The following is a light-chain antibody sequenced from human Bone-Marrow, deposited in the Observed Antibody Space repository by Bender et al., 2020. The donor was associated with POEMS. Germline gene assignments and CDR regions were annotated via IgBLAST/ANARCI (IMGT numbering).Light chain of an antibody. CDR2: EGS. CDR3: CSYAGRYTWV. V-gene: IGLV2-11*01. CDR1: SNDIGGYDF. Sequence: QSALTQPASVSGSRGQSITISCTGTSNDIGGYDFVSWYQQHPGKAPKVMIYEGSKRPSGVPDRFSGSKSGNTASLTISGLQAEDEADYYCCSYAGRYTWVFGGGTKLTVL. J-gene: IGLJ3*02.